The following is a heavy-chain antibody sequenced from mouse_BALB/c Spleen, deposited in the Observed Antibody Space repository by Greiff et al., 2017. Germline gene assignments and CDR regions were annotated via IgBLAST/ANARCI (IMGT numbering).Heavy chain of an antibody. CDR1: GYTFTSYY. J-gene: IGHJ1*01. D-gene: IGHD1-2*01. Sequence: QVQLQQSGAELVKPGASVKLSCKASGYTFTSYYMYWVKQRPGQGLEWIGEINPSNGGTNFNEKFKSKATLTVDKSSSTAYMQLSSLTSEDSAVYYCTIPITHFDVWGAGTTVTVSS. CDR3: TIPITHFDV. V-gene: IGHV1S81*02. CDR2: INPSNGGT.